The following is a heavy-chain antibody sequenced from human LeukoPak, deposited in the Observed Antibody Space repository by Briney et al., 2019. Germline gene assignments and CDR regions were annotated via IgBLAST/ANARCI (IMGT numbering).Heavy chain of an antibody. CDR1: GFTFSSYW. J-gene: IGHJ4*02. D-gene: IGHD3-16*02. Sequence: GGSLRLSCAASGFTFSSYWMSWVRQAPRKGLEWVANIKQDGSEKYYVDSVKGRFTISRDNAKNSLYLQMNSLRAEDTAVYYCARALDDYVWGSYRYYYDYWGQGTLVTVSS. CDR2: IKQDGSEK. CDR3: ARALDDYVWGSYRYYYDY. V-gene: IGHV3-7*01.